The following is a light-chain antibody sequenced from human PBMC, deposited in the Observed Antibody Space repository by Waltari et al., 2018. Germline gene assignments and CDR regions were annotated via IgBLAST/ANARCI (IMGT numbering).Light chain of an antibody. Sequence: EIVMTQSPAPLSVSPGDTATLSCRASLSVGSDLAWYQQKPGPAPSLLIYGASTRVTGVPARFSGSGSGTEFTLTISSLQSEDFAVYYCQQYNKWPPYTFGQGTKLEIK. CDR1: LSVGSD. CDR3: QQYNKWPPYT. CDR2: GAS. V-gene: IGKV3-15*01. J-gene: IGKJ2*01.